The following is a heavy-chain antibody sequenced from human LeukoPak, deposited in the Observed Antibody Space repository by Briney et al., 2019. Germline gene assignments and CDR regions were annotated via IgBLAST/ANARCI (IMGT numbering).Heavy chain of an antibody. J-gene: IGHJ4*02. Sequence: SETLSLTCAVYGGSFSGYYWSWIRQPPGKGLEWIGGINHSGSTNYNPSLKSRVTISVDTSKNQFSLKLSSVTAADTAVYYCARGARYYYDSSGFPYWGQGTLVTVSS. CDR2: INHSGST. D-gene: IGHD3-22*01. CDR3: ARGARYYYDSSGFPY. CDR1: GGSFSGYY. V-gene: IGHV4-34*01.